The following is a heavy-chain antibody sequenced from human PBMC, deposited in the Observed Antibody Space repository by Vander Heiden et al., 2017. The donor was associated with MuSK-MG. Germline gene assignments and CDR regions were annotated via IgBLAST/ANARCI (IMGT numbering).Heavy chain of an antibody. CDR3: ARDQGRIYGY. CDR1: GFTFSSYS. Sequence: EVQLVESGGGLVKPGGSLRPSCAASGFTFSSYSRNWVRQAPGKGLEWVSSISSSSSYIYYADSVKGRFTISRDNAKNSLYLQMNSLRAEDTAVYYCARDQGRIYGYWGQGTLVTVSS. J-gene: IGHJ4*02. D-gene: IGHD3-10*01. CDR2: ISSSSSYI. V-gene: IGHV3-21*01.